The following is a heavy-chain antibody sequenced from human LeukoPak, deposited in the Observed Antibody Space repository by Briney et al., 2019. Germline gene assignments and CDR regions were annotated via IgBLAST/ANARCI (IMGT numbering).Heavy chain of an antibody. Sequence: ASVKVSCKASGGTVSSYAISWVRQAPGQGLEWMGGIIPIFGTANYAQKFQGRVTITADKSTSTAYMELSSLRSEDTAVYYCARAHLLLKAGHLVYSEGFDYWGQGTLVTVSS. CDR2: IIPIFGTA. CDR1: GGTVSSYA. V-gene: IGHV1-69*06. CDR3: ARAHLLLKAGHLVYSEGFDY. J-gene: IGHJ4*02. D-gene: IGHD6-13*01.